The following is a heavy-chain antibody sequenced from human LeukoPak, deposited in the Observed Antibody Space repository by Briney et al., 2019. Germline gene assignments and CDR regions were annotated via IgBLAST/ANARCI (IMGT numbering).Heavy chain of an antibody. CDR2: ISYNGHYE. D-gene: IGHD1-26*01. CDR1: GFTFSNFG. V-gene: IGHV3-30*03. Sequence: GGSLRLSCVASGFTFSNFGVHWVRQAPGKGLEWVAVISYNGHYEYYGESVKGRFTISRDNSKNTASLQMDNLRIEDTAVYYCVRGGSPPTSTWSLDEWGQGTLVSVSS. J-gene: IGHJ4*02. CDR3: VRGGSPPTSTWSLDE.